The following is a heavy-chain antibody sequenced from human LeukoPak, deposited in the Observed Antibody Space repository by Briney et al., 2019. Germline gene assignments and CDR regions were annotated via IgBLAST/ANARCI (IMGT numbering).Heavy chain of an antibody. CDR1: GFTFSSYS. Sequence: KPGGSLRLSCEASGFTFSSYSMKWVRQAPGKGLEWVSCISSSSSYKYYADSVKGRFTTSRDNAKNSLYLQLNSLRAEDTALYYCVRPRSPASNDGGYWGQGTLVTVSS. J-gene: IGHJ4*02. D-gene: IGHD1-1*01. CDR3: VRPRSPASNDGGY. V-gene: IGHV3-21*01. CDR2: ISSSSSYK.